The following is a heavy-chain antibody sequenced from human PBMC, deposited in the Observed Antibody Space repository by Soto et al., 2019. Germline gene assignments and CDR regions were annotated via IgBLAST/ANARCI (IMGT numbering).Heavy chain of an antibody. D-gene: IGHD6-6*01. CDR1: GFTFDDYS. V-gene: IGHV3-9*01. Sequence: GGSLRLSGAACGFTFDDYSIHWVRQAPWKGLEWVSGISWNSGSIGYADSVKGRLTISRDNAKNSLYLQMTSLRAEDTALYYCAKDMGLGYSRSHRGMDVCGQGTTV. J-gene: IGHJ6*02. CDR3: AKDMGLGYSRSHRGMDV. CDR2: ISWNSGSI.